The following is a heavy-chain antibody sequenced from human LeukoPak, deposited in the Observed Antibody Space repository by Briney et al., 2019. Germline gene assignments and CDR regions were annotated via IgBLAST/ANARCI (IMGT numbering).Heavy chain of an antibody. Sequence: PGRSLRLSCAASGFTFSSFGMHWVRQAPGKGLEWVAVIWYDGSNKYYADSVKGRFTISRDNSKNTLYLQMNSLRAEDTAVYYCARDLVGATYIGYMDVWGKGTTVTVSS. CDR2: IWYDGSNK. CDR1: GFTFSSFG. V-gene: IGHV3-33*01. J-gene: IGHJ6*03. D-gene: IGHD1-26*01. CDR3: ARDLVGATYIGYMDV.